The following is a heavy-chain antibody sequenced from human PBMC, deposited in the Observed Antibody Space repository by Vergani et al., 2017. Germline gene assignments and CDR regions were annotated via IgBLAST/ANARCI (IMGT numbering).Heavy chain of an antibody. V-gene: IGHV3-48*03. CDR2: ISTSGSPK. J-gene: IGHJ4*02. Sequence: EVQLLESGGGLVQPGGSLRLSCAASGFTFSNYEMNWVRQAPGKGLEWVSFISTSGSPKYYADSVKGRFTISRDNAKNSLYLQMNSLRAEDTAVYYCAPGSGSFDYWGQGTLVTVSS. CDR1: GFTFSNYE. CDR3: APGSGSFDY. D-gene: IGHD3-10*01.